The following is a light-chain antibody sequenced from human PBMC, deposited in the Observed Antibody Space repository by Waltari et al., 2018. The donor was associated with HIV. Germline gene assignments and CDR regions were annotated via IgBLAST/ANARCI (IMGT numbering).Light chain of an antibody. V-gene: IGLV3-19*01. J-gene: IGLJ2*01. Sequence: SSELTQDPAVSVALGQTVRLTCQGDSLRSSYASWYQQKPGQAPLLVIYGKNNRPSGIPDRFSGSSSGNTASLTITGAQAEDEADYYCNSRDSSGNPRFGGGTKLTVL. CDR3: NSRDSSGNPR. CDR1: SLRSSY. CDR2: GKN.